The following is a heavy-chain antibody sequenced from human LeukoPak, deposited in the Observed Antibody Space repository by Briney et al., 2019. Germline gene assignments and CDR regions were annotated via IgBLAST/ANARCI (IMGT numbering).Heavy chain of an antibody. V-gene: IGHV3-48*03. D-gene: IGHD3-10*02. J-gene: IGHJ6*04. Sequence: GGSLRLSCAASGFTFSSYEMNWVRQAPGKGLEWVSYISSSGSTIYYADSVKGRFTIARDNAKNSLYLQMNSLRAEDTAVYYCAELGTTMIGGVWGKGTTVTISS. CDR1: GFTFSSYE. CDR2: ISSSGSTI. CDR3: AELGTTMIGGV.